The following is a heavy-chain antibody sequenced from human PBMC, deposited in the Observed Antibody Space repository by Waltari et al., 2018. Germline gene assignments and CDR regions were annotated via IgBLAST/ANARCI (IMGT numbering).Heavy chain of an antibody. CDR2: IYYSGST. D-gene: IGHD3-22*01. Sequence: QVQLQESGPGLVKPSQTLSLTCTVSGGSISSVGYYWSWIRQHPGKGLEWIGYIYYSGSTYYNPALKRRVTISVDTSKNQFSLKLSSVTAADTAVYYCAREPARYYDSSGYPEATYWGQGTLVTVSS. V-gene: IGHV4-31*03. CDR3: AREPARYYDSSGYPEATY. CDR1: GGSISSVGYY. J-gene: IGHJ4*02.